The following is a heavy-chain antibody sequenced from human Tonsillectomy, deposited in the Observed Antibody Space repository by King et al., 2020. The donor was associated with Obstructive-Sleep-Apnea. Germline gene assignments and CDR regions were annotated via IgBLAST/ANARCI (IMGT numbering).Heavy chain of an antibody. V-gene: IGHV3-30-3*01. CDR3: ARDSHPVTMIVLVAPLDY. Sequence: VQLVESGGGVVQPGRSLRLSCAASGFTFSSYAMHWVRQAPGKGLEWVAVISYDGSNKYYADSVKGRFTISRDNSKNTLYLQMNSLRAEDTAVYYCARDSHPVTMIVLVAPLDYWGQGTLVTVSS. J-gene: IGHJ4*02. CDR1: GFTFSSYA. D-gene: IGHD3-22*01. CDR2: ISYDGSNK.